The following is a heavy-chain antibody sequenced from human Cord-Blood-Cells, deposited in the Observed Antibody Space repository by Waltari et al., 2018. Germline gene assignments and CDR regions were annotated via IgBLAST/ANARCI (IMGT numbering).Heavy chain of an antibody. V-gene: IGHV4-34*01. Sequence: QVQLQQWGAGLLKPSETLSLTCAVYGGSFSGYYWSWIRQPPGKGLEWIGEINPGGSTNYNPSLKSRVTISVDTSKNQFSLKLSSVTAADTAVYYCARGGTIRRYFDWLYYFDYWGQGTLVTVSS. CDR3: ARGGTIRRYFDWLYYFDY. CDR2: INPGGST. J-gene: IGHJ4*02. CDR1: GGSFSGYY. D-gene: IGHD3-9*01.